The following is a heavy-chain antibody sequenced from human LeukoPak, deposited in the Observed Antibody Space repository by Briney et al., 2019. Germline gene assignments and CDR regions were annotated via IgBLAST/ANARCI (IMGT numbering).Heavy chain of an antibody. J-gene: IGHJ4*02. CDR1: GFTFSSYG. Sequence: GRSLRLSCAASGFTFSSYGMHWVRQAPGKGLEWVAVISYDGSNKYYADSVKGRFTISRDNSKNTLYLQMNSLRAEDTAVYYCAKTLVGATGDDYWGQGTLVTVSS. D-gene: IGHD1-26*01. CDR2: ISYDGSNK. V-gene: IGHV3-30*18. CDR3: AKTLVGATGDDY.